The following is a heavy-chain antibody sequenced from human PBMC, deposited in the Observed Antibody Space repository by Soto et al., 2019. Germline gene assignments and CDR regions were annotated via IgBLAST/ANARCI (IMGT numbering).Heavy chain of an antibody. V-gene: IGHV4-34*01. CDR1: GGSFSGYY. D-gene: IGHD2-21*01. CDR3: ARDVRDLIGDGWDDKDAFDI. Sequence: SETLSLTCAVYGGSFSGYYWSWIRQPPGKGLEWIGEINHSGSTNYNPSLKSRVTISVDTSKNQFSLKLSSVTAADTAVYYCARDVRDLIGDGWDDKDAFDIWGQGTMVTVSS. CDR2: INHSGST. J-gene: IGHJ3*02.